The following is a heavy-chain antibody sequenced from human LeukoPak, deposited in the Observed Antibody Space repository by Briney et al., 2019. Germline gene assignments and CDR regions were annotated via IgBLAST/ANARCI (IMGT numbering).Heavy chain of an antibody. V-gene: IGHV1-2*02. CDR1: GYTFTDYF. Sequence: ASVKVSCKASGYTFTDYFMHWVRQALGQGLEWMGWINPNSGGTKYAQKFQGRVTMTRDSSISTAYMEVNRLTSDDTAVYHCATTYSSGWYFHYWGQGTLVTVSS. D-gene: IGHD6-19*01. J-gene: IGHJ4*02. CDR2: INPNSGGT. CDR3: ATTYSSGWYFHY.